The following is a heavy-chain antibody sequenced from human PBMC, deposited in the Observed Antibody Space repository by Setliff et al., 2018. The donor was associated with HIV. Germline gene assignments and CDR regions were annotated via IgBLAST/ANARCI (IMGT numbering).Heavy chain of an antibody. CDR1: GGTFTSSA. CDR3: ASPRLDWSFSHFDY. J-gene: IGHJ4*02. Sequence: EASVKVSCKASGGTFTSSAISWVRQARGQGLEWMGAIIPHFDAPQYAQKFQGRVTITADQSTSTAYMELSGLTSEDTAVYYCASPRLDWSFSHFDYWGQGTQVTVS. D-gene: IGHD3-9*01. V-gene: IGHV1-69*13. CDR2: IIPHFDAP.